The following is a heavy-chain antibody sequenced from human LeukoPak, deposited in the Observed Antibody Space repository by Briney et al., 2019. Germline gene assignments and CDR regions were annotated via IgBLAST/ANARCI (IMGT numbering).Heavy chain of an antibody. J-gene: IGHJ4*02. CDR3: ARRGSSSSPEFDY. Sequence: SVKASPTASGYTFPGYFLHWVREAPGQGLESMGWINPNSGATNSAQKFQGRVTMTRDTSISTTYMEMSSLRSDDTAVYYCARRGSSSSPEFDYWGQGTLVTVSS. CDR1: GYTFPGYF. D-gene: IGHD6-19*01. CDR2: INPNSGAT. V-gene: IGHV1-2*02.